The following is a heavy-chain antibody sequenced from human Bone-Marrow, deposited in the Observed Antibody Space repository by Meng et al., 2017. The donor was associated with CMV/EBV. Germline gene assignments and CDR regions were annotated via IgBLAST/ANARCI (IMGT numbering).Heavy chain of an antibody. Sequence: FPSDGISWVQQAPVQQLEWMGWISTYNGNTNYAQKLQGRVTMTTDTSTSTAYMELRSLRSDDTAVYYCARDRVSQHKYYYDSSGHFDYWGQGTLVTVSS. CDR2: ISTYNGNT. V-gene: IGHV1-18*01. CDR1: FPSDG. CDR3: ARDRVSQHKYYYDSSGHFDY. J-gene: IGHJ4*02. D-gene: IGHD3-22*01.